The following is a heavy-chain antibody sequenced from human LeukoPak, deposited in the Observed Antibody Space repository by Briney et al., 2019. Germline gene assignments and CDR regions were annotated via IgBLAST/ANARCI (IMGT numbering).Heavy chain of an antibody. V-gene: IGHV1-69*13. CDR3: ARDIGSGSENFDY. J-gene: IGHJ4*02. Sequence: SVKVSCKASGGTFSSYAISWVRQAPGQGLEWMGGIIPIFGTANYAQKFQGRVTITADESTSTAYMELSSLRSDDTAVYYCARDIGSGSENFDYWGQGTLVTVSS. CDR1: GGTFSSYA. D-gene: IGHD3-10*01. CDR2: IIPIFGTA.